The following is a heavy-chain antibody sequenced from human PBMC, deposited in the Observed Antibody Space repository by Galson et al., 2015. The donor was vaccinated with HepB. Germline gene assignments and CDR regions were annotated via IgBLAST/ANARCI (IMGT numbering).Heavy chain of an antibody. CDR3: ASAIVGTTYFDY. Sequence: SLRLSCAASGFSFSNYGMHWVRQAPGKGLEWVALISYDGSNKYSTDSVKGRFSISRDNSKNKLYLQMNSLRAEDTALYYCASAIVGTTYFDYRGRGTLVTVSS. D-gene: IGHD1-26*01. V-gene: IGHV3-30*03. J-gene: IGHJ4*02. CDR2: ISYDGSNK. CDR1: GFSFSNYG.